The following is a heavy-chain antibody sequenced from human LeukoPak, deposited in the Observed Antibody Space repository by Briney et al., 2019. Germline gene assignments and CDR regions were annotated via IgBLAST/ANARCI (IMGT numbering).Heavy chain of an antibody. Sequence: GGSLRLSCAASGFIFSSYSMNWVRQAPGKGLEWVSYISGSGTTIYYADSVKGRFTISRDNAKNSLYLQMNSLRDEDTAVYYCARTTYTSGWYFDYWGQGTLVAVSS. CDR2: ISGSGTTI. J-gene: IGHJ4*02. CDR3: ARTTYTSGWYFDY. V-gene: IGHV3-48*02. CDR1: GFIFSSYS. D-gene: IGHD6-19*01.